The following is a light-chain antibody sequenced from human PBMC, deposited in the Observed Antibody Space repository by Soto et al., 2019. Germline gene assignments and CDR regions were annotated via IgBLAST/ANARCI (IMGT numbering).Light chain of an antibody. CDR1: QSVSNNY. CDR3: QQYGSSGT. Sequence: EIVLTQSPGTLSLSPGERATLSCRASQSVSNNYLARYQQKPGQAPRLLIYVASNRATGIPDRFSGSGSGTDFTLTISRLEPEDFAVYYCQQYGSSGTFGQGPKVEI. J-gene: IGKJ1*01. CDR2: VAS. V-gene: IGKV3-20*01.